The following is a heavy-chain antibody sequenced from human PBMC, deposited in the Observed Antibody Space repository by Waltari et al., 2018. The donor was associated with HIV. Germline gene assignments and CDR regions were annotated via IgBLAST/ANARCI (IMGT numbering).Heavy chain of an antibody. CDR1: GYSLSALS. CDR2: FDPEDGEI. J-gene: IGHJ4*02. V-gene: IGHV1-24*01. CDR3: ATASRVVVTDRAAFDY. D-gene: IGHD2-21*02. Sequence: QVQLVQSGAEVKKPGASVQVSCKVSGYSLSALSMPWVRQAPGKGPEWMGGFDPEDGEIIYAQHFQGRVTMTEDTSTDTAYMELSSLRSEDTAVYYCATASRVVVTDRAAFDYWGQGTLVTVSS.